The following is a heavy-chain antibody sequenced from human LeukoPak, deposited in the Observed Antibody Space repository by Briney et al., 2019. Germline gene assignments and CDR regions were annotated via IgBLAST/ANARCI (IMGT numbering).Heavy chain of an antibody. CDR1: GYTFTSYY. V-gene: IGHV1-46*01. CDR3: ARKPEWLPVYGMDV. Sequence: ASVKVSCKASGYTFTSYYMHWVRQAPGQGLEWMGIINPSGGATNYPQKFQGRVTITRDTSASTAYMELSSLRSEDTAVYYCARKPEWLPVYGMDVWGQGTTVTVSS. D-gene: IGHD5-12*01. CDR2: INPSGGAT. J-gene: IGHJ6*02.